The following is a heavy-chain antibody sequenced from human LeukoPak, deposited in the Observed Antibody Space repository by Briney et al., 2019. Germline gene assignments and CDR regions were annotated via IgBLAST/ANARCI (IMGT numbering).Heavy chain of an antibody. Sequence: SETLSLTCTVSGGSISSYYWSWIRQPAGKGLEWIGRIYTSGSTNYNPSLKSRVTISVDKSKNQFSLKLSSVTAADTAEYYCARDGTNWNYRYYYYYMDVWGKGTTVTVSS. CDR3: ARDGTNWNYRYYYYYMDV. J-gene: IGHJ6*03. CDR1: GGSISSYY. V-gene: IGHV4-4*07. CDR2: IYTSGST. D-gene: IGHD1-7*01.